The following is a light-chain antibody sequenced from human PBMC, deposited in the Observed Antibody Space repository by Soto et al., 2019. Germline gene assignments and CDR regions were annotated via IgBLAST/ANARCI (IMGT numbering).Light chain of an antibody. V-gene: IGLV1-47*02. CDR1: SSNIGSYP. Sequence: QSVLTQSPSASGTPGQRVTISCYGSSSNIGSYPVYWYQQLPGTAPKLLINSDDQRPSGVPDRFPASKSGTSASLAISGLRSEDEADYYCAAWDASLSGHVFGAGTKLTVL. CDR2: SDD. J-gene: IGLJ1*01. CDR3: AAWDASLSGHV.